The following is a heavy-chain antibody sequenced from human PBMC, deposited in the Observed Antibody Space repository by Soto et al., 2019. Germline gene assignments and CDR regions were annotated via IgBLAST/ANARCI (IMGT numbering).Heavy chain of an antibody. J-gene: IGHJ4*02. V-gene: IGHV3-23*01. Sequence: EVQLLESGGGLVQPGGSLRLSCAASGFTFNNYAMTWVRQAPGKWLEWVSAISGGGDTTSYADSVKGRFTVSRDGSKNPLYLQMSSLRAEDTALYYCAKGRGGSGSLTPRVDFWGQGTLVTVSS. D-gene: IGHD3-10*01. CDR1: GFTFNNYA. CDR3: AKGRGGSGSLTPRVDF. CDR2: ISGGGDTT.